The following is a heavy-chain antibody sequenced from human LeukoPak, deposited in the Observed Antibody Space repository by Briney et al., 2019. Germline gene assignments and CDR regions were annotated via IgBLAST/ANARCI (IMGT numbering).Heavy chain of an antibody. CDR1: GYTLTELS. D-gene: IGHD6-13*01. CDR3: ATAGTHYYYYYMDV. CDR2: FDPEDGET. V-gene: IGHV1-24*01. Sequence: GASVKVSCKVSGYTLTELSMHWVRQAPGKGLECMGGFDPEDGETIYAQKFQGRVTMTEDTSTDTAYMELSSLRSEDTAVYYCATAGTHYYYYYMDVWGKGTTVTVSS. J-gene: IGHJ6*03.